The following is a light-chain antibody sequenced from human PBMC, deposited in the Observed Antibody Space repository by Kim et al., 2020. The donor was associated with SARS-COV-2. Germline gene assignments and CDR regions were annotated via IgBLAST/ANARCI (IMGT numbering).Light chain of an antibody. CDR3: NSRDSRGNNLV. J-gene: IGLJ2*01. Sequence: SSELTQDPAVSVALGQTVRITCQGDSLRSYYASWYQQKPGQAPVLVIYGKNNRPSGIPDRFSGSSSGNPASLTITGAQAEEEADYYCNSRDSRGNNLVFG. CDR1: SLRSYY. CDR2: GKN. V-gene: IGLV3-19*01.